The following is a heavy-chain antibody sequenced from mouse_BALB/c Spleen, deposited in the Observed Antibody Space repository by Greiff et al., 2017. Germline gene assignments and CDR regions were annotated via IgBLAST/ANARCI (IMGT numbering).Heavy chain of an antibody. D-gene: IGHD2-4*01. Sequence: VQLQQSGTVLARPGASVKMSCKASGYTFTSYWMHWVKQRPGQGLEWIGAIYPGNSDTSYNQKFKGKAKLTAVTSTSTAYMELSSLTNEDSAVYYCTRSTMIPYYAMDYWGQGTSVTVSS. V-gene: IGHV1-5*01. CDR2: IYPGNSDT. CDR3: TRSTMIPYYAMDY. J-gene: IGHJ4*01. CDR1: GYTFTSYW.